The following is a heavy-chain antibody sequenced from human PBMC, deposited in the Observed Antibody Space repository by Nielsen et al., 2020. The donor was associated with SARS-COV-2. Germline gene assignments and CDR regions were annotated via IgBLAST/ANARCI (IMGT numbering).Heavy chain of an antibody. Sequence: GESLKISCAASGFTFTNYGMHWVRQVAGKGLEWVAIVSRDGSDTVYVDSVKGRFTISRDNSKNTVYLQMSSLRTEDTAVYYCARPLLWGTYPSAFDYWGQGTLVTVSS. CDR2: VSRDGSDT. CDR1: GFTFTNYG. D-gene: IGHD3-16*01. CDR3: ARPLLWGTYPSAFDY. V-gene: IGHV3-30*03. J-gene: IGHJ4*02.